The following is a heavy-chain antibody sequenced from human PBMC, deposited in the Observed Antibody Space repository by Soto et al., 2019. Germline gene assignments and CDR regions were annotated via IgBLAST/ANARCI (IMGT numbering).Heavy chain of an antibody. Sequence: EVQLLESGGDLVQPGGSLRLSCAASGFTFSNCDMSWVRQTPGKGLECVSSVSSSGSSTYYADSVKGRFTISRDNSKNTLYLQMSSLGAADTAVYHCARRDCGSGRNCEFGAPAFAYWGQGNLVTVTS. CDR1: GFTFSNCD. CDR3: ARRDCGSGRNCEFGAPAFAY. V-gene: IGHV3-23*01. CDR2: VSSSGSST. D-gene: IGHD2-21*01. J-gene: IGHJ4*02.